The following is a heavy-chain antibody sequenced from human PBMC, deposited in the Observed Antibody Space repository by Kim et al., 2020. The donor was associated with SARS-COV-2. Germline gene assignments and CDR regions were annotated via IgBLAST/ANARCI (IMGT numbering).Heavy chain of an antibody. CDR2: IIPIFGTA. Sequence: SVKVSCKASGGTFSSYAISWVRQAPGQGLEWMGGIIPIFGTANYAQKFQGRVTITADESTSTAYMELSSLRSEDTAVYYCARDLKRLRSPLWFGERAEENWFDPWGQGTLVTVSS. CDR3: ARDLKRLRSPLWFGERAEENWFDP. D-gene: IGHD3-10*01. V-gene: IGHV1-69*13. J-gene: IGHJ5*02. CDR1: GGTFSSYA.